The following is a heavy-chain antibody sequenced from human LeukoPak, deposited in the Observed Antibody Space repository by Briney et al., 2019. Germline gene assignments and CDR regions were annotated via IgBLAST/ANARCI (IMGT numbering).Heavy chain of an antibody. Sequence: GGSLRLSCAAPGFTLSSYAMSWVRQAPGKGLEWVSAISGSGGSTYYADSVKGRFTISRDYSKNTLYLQMNSLRAEDTAVYYCAKDSAPIYSSSWYRYFDYWGQGTLVTVSS. CDR1: GFTLSSYA. V-gene: IGHV3-23*01. D-gene: IGHD6-13*01. J-gene: IGHJ4*02. CDR3: AKDSAPIYSSSWYRYFDY. CDR2: ISGSGGST.